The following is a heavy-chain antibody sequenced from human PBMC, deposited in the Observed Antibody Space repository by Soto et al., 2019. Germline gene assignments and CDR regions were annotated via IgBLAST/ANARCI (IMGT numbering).Heavy chain of an antibody. CDR1: GYTFTSYA. D-gene: IGHD2-2*01. CDR3: GMFWCGWGGDRVPFDF. V-gene: IGHV1-3*01. J-gene: IGHJ4*01. Sequence: ASVKVSCKASGYTFTSYAMHWVRQAPRQRLEWMGWINAGNGNTKYSQKFQGRVTITRDTSASTAYMELSSLRSEDTAVYYCGMFWCGWGGDRVPFDFWTRGTSVTVS. CDR2: INAGNGNT.